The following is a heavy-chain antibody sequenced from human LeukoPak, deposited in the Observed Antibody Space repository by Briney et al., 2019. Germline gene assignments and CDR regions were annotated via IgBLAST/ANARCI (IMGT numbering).Heavy chain of an antibody. CDR2: IYYSGST. V-gene: IGHV4-59*01. J-gene: IGHJ3*02. Sequence: PSETLSLTCAVYGGSFSGYYWSWIRQPPGKGLEWIGYIYYSGSTNYNPSLKSRVTISVDTSKNQFSLKLSSVTAADTAVYYCARDGSSGWHDAFDIWGQGTMVTVSS. D-gene: IGHD6-19*01. CDR1: GGSFSGYY. CDR3: ARDGSSGWHDAFDI.